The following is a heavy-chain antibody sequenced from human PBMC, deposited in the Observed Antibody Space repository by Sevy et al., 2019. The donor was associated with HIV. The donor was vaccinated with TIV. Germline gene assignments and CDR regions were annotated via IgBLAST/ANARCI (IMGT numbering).Heavy chain of an antibody. CDR3: AKAGKHSSSWDNYYGMDV. D-gene: IGHD6-13*01. CDR1: GFTFSSYG. V-gene: IGHV3-30*18. Sequence: GGSLRLSCAASGFTFSSYGMHWVRQAPGKGLEWVAVISYDGSNKYYADSVKGRFTISRDNSKNTLYLQMNSLRAEDTAVYYCAKAGKHSSSWDNYYGMDVWGQGTTVTVSS. J-gene: IGHJ6*02. CDR2: ISYDGSNK.